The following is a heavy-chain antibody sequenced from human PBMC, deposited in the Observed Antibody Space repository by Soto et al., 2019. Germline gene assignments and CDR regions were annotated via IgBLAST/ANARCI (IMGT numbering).Heavy chain of an antibody. CDR2: ISAYNGNK. Sequence: QVQLVQSGAEVKKPGASVKVSCKASGYTFTSYGISWVRQAPGQGLEWMGWISAYNGNKKYAQKLQXRXXXTXXTSTSTANMELRSLRSDDTAGYYCARDRGQQLFDYWGQGTLVTVSS. D-gene: IGHD6-13*01. CDR1: GYTFTSYG. CDR3: ARDRGQQLFDY. V-gene: IGHV1-18*01. J-gene: IGHJ4*02.